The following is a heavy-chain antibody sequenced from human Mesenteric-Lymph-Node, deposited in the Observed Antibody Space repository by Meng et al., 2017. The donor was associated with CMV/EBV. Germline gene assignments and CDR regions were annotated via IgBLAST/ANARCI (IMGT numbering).Heavy chain of an antibody. CDR1: GGSISSNNW. CDR2: IYHSGST. D-gene: IGHD3-10*01. J-gene: IGHJ4*02. V-gene: IGHV4-4*02. Sequence: CAVSGGSISSNNWWSWVRQPPGKGLEWIGDIYHSGSTNYNPSLKSRVTISVDKSKNQFSLKLSSVTAADTAVYYCARGRAGSGNIFDYWGQGTLVTVSS. CDR3: ARGRAGSGNIFDY.